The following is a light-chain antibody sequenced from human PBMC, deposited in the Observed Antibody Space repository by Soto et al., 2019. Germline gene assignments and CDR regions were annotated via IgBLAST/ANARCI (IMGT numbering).Light chain of an antibody. CDR3: QQYSTSPPGVT. J-gene: IGKJ4*01. CDR1: QSVSTNY. Sequence: EIVLTQSPGTLSLSPGERATLSCRASQSVSTNYLAWYQQKPGQAPRLLIGATSSRATGIPDRFSGSGSGTDFTLTISRLEPEDFAVYYCQQYSTSPPGVTFGGETKVDIK. CDR2: ATS. V-gene: IGKV3-20*01.